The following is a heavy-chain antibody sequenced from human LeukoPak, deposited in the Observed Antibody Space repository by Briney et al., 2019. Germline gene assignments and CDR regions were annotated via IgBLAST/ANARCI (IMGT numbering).Heavy chain of an antibody. CDR1: GFTFSSYG. V-gene: IGHV3-30*18. D-gene: IGHD2-15*01. J-gene: IGHJ4*02. CDR2: ISYDGSNK. Sequence: GGSLRLSCAASGFTFSSYGMHWVRQAPGKGLEWVAVISYDGSNKYYADSVKGRFTISRDNSKNTLYLQMNSLRAEDTAVYYCVKDTLLDYWGQGTLVTVSS. CDR3: VKDTLLDY.